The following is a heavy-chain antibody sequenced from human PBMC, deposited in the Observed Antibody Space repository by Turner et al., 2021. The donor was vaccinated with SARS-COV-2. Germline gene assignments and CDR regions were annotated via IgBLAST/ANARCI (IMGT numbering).Heavy chain of an antibody. D-gene: IGHD6-19*01. CDR2: SRGSGGST. V-gene: IGHV3-23*01. Sequence: FGSYAMSWLRQAPGKWLEWVSASRGSGGSTFYADSVNGRFTISRDDSKNTLYMKMNSLRAEDTAVYYCAKDIRTTPIAVAGRGDFDIWGQGTMVTVSS. CDR3: AKDIRTTPIAVAGRGDFDI. J-gene: IGHJ3*02. CDR1: FGSYA.